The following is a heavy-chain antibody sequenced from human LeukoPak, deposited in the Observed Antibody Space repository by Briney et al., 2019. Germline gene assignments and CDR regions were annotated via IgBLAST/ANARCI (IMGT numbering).Heavy chain of an antibody. Sequence: SQTLSLTCAISGDSVSSNSAAWNWIRQSPSRGLEWLGRTYYRSKWYNDFAVSVKSRIAINPDTSKNQFSLQLTSVTPEDTAVYYCARVSSSWSPSLSVTHYFDSWGQGALVTVSP. J-gene: IGHJ4*02. CDR2: TYYRSKWYN. CDR3: ARVSSSWSPSLSVTHYFDS. D-gene: IGHD6-6*01. CDR1: GDSVSSNSAA. V-gene: IGHV6-1*01.